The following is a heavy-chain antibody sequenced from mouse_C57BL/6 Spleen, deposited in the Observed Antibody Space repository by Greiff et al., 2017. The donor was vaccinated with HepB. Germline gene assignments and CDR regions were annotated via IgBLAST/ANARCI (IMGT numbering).Heavy chain of an antibody. D-gene: IGHD2-2*01. CDR3: ARGNYGYDEFAY. CDR1: GYTFTTYP. Sequence: VQVVESGAELVKPGASVKMSCKASGYTFTTYPIEWMKQNHGKSLEWIGNFHPYNDDPKYNEKFKGKATLTVEKSSSTVYLELSRLTSDDSAVYYCARGNYGYDEFAYWGQGTLVTVSA. J-gene: IGHJ3*01. V-gene: IGHV1-47*01. CDR2: FHPYNDDP.